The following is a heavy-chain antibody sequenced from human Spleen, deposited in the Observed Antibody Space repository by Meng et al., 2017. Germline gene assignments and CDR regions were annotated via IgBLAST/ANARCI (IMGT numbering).Heavy chain of an antibody. CDR2: IYHSGST. J-gene: IGHJ4*02. Sequence: AQLRRLGPRLVKPSGTRSLTCSGSGGSIRRSNWSSWVRQPPGKGLEWIGEIYHSGSTNYNPSLKSRVTISVDKSKNQFSLKLSSVTAADTAVYYCARGHYTDITQSLHFDYWGQGTLVTASS. CDR1: GGSIRRSNW. D-gene: IGHD2-15*01. V-gene: IGHV4-4*02. CDR3: ARGHYTDITQSLHFDY.